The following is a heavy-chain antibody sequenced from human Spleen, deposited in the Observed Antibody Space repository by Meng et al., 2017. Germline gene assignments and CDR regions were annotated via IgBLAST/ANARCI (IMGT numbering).Heavy chain of an antibody. CDR2: IKQDGSEK. J-gene: IGHJ4*02. Sequence: GGSLRLSCAASGFTFSSYWMSWVRQAPGKGLEWVANIKQDGSEKYYVDSVKGRFTISRDNAKNSLYLQMNSLRAEDTAVYYCAREWQQLAADFDYWGQGTLVTVSS. D-gene: IGHD6-13*01. CDR1: GFTFSSYW. CDR3: AREWQQLAADFDY. V-gene: IGHV3-7*01.